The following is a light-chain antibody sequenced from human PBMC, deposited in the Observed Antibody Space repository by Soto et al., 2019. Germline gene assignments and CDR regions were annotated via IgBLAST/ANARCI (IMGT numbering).Light chain of an antibody. CDR3: SSYTSSSPLV. CDR1: SSDVGGYNY. CDR2: DVS. V-gene: IGLV2-14*03. J-gene: IGLJ2*01. Sequence: QSALTQPASVSGSPGQSIAISCTGTSSDVGGYNYVSWYQQHPGKAPKLIIYDVSSRPSGVSNRFSGSKSGNTASLTISGLQAEDEADYYCSSYTSSSPLVFGGGTKLTVL.